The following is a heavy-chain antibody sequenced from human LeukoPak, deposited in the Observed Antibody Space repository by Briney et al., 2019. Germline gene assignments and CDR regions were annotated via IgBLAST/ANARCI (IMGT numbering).Heavy chain of an antibody. D-gene: IGHD3-16*01. CDR2: ISGSGGST. CDR3: AKGGGESWFDP. J-gene: IGHJ5*02. Sequence: PGGSLRLSCAASGFTFSSYPMSWVRQAPGKGLEWVSAISGSGGSTYYADSVKGRFAISRDNSKNTLYLQMNSLRADDTAVYYCAKGGGESWFDPWGQGTLVTVSS. CDR1: GFTFSSYP. V-gene: IGHV3-23*01.